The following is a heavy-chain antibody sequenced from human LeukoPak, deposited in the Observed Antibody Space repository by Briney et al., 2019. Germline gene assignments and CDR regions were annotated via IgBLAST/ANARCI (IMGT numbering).Heavy chain of an antibody. D-gene: IGHD7-27*01. V-gene: IGHV4-59*02. J-gene: IGHJ4*02. CDR2: IYYTGST. CDR3: ASRKLGNDY. Sequence: PSETLSLTCTISGGSVSDYYWSWIRQSPGKGLEWIGYIYYTGSTSYNPSLKSRVTISADTSKNEFSLKLNSVTAADTAVYYCASRKLGNDYWGQGTLVAVSS. CDR1: GGSVSDYY.